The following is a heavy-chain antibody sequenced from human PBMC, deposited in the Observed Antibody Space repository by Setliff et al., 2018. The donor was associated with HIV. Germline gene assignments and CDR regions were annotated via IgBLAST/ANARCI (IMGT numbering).Heavy chain of an antibody. J-gene: IGHJ5*02. CDR1: GGTFSNYG. CDR2: IIPIFGKT. CDR3: AREGRPYYDSGRNWFDP. D-gene: IGHD3-10*01. Sequence: SVKVSCKASGGTFSNYGISWVRQAPGQGLEWMGGIIPIFGKTNYAQNFQGRVTITADESTSTAYMELNTLRSEDTAIYYCAREGRPYYDSGRNWFDPWGQGTRVTVS. V-gene: IGHV1-69*13.